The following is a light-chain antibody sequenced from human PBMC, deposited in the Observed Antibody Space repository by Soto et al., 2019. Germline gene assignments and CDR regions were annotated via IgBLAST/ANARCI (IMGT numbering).Light chain of an antibody. CDR3: QQGKSFPWT. J-gene: IGKJ1*01. Sequence: DIQMTQSPSSVSASVGDRVTITCRASQGISSWLAWYQQKPGRAPKLLIYVISTLQSGVPSRFSGSGSGTVFTPTISSLQPEDFATYYCQQGKSFPWTFGQGTKVDI. V-gene: IGKV1-12*01. CDR1: QGISSW. CDR2: VIS.